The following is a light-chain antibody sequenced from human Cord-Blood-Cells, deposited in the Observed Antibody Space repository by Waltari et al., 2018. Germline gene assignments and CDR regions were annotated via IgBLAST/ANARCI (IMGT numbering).Light chain of an antibody. Sequence: QSALTQPASVSGSPGQSITMPCTATSSDVGGYNYVSWYQHHPAKAPNLMIYEVSNRPSGVSNRFSGSKSGNTASLTISGLQAEDEADYYCSSYTSSSTLVFGTGTKVTVL. CDR3: SSYTSSSTLV. CDR1: SSDVGGYNY. CDR2: EVS. V-gene: IGLV2-14*01. J-gene: IGLJ1*01.